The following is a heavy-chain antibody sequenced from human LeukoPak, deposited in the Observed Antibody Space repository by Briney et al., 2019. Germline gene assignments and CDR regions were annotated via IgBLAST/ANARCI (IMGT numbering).Heavy chain of an antibody. CDR3: ASTPYDYVWGSYRYALYFDY. J-gene: IGHJ4*02. Sequence: SQTLSLTCTVSGGSISSGGYYWSWIRQHPGKGLEWIGYIYYSGSTYYNPSLKSRVTISVDTSKNQFSLKLSSVTAADTAVYYCASTPYDYVWGSYRYALYFDYWGQGTLVTVSP. CDR1: GGSISSGGYY. D-gene: IGHD3-16*02. V-gene: IGHV4-31*03. CDR2: IYYSGST.